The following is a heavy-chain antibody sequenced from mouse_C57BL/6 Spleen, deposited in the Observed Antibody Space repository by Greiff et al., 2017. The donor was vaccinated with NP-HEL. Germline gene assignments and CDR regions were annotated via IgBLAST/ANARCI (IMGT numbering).Heavy chain of an antibody. V-gene: IGHV1-58*01. Sequence: EVKLVESGAELVRPGSSVKMSCKTSGYTFTSYGINWVKQRPGQGLEWIGYIYIGNGYTEYNEKFKGKATLTSDTSSSTAYMQLSSLTSEDSAIYFCARPITTVVATGAMDYWGQGTSVTVSS. CDR2: IYIGNGYT. CDR3: ARPITTVVATGAMDY. D-gene: IGHD1-1*01. J-gene: IGHJ4*01. CDR1: GYTFTSYG.